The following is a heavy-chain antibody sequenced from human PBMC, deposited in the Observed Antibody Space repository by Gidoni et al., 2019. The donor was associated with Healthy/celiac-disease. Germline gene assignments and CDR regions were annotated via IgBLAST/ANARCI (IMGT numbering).Heavy chain of an antibody. CDR1: GGTFSTYG. Sequence: QVQLVQSGAEVKKPGSSVQVSCKASGGTFSTYGISWVRQAPGPGLEWVGGIVPVFGTGDYAQKFQGRVTITADESTSTAYMELSNLRSEDTAVYYCARKGERWDVLEKFYFGVDVWGQGTTVTVSS. CDR3: ARKGERWDVLEKFYFGVDV. J-gene: IGHJ6*02. V-gene: IGHV1-69*01. D-gene: IGHD3-10*01. CDR2: IVPVFGTG.